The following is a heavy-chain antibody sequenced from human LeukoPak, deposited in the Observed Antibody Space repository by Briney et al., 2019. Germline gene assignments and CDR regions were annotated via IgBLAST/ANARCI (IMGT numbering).Heavy chain of an antibody. V-gene: IGHV4-34*01. CDR3: ARRLRYSSSWLNNWFDP. Sequence: PSETLSLTCAVYGGSFSGYYWSWIRQPPGKGLEWIGEINHSGSTNYNPSLKSRVTISVDTSKNQFSLKLSSVTAADTAVYYCARRLRYSSSWLNNWFDPWGQGTQVTVSS. J-gene: IGHJ5*02. CDR2: INHSGST. D-gene: IGHD6-13*01. CDR1: GGSFSGYY.